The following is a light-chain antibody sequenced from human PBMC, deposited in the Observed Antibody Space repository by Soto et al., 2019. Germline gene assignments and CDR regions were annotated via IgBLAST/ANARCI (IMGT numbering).Light chain of an antibody. CDR3: QQYKNWPLT. CDR1: QSVSST. J-gene: IGKJ4*02. CDR2: GAS. V-gene: IGKV3-15*01. Sequence: EIVMTQSPATLSVSPGGRATLSCRASQSVSSTLAWYQQKPGQAPRLLIYGASTRATGFPARFSGSGSGTEFTLTISSLQSEDCAVYYCQQYKNWPLTFGGGTRVEIK.